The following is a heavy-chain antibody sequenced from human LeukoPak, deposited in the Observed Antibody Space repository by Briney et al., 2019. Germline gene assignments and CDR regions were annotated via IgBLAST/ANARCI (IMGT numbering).Heavy chain of an antibody. J-gene: IGHJ4*02. CDR3: ARPSSLDGSRRYYIDY. CDR1: GFTFSSYS. Sequence: GGSLRLSCAASGFTFSSYSMNWVRQAPGKGLEWVSSISSSSSYIYYADSVKGRFTISRDNAKNSLYLQMNSLRAEDTAVYYCARPSSLDGSRRYYIDYWGQGTLVTVSS. V-gene: IGHV3-21*01. D-gene: IGHD3-10*01. CDR2: ISSSSSYI.